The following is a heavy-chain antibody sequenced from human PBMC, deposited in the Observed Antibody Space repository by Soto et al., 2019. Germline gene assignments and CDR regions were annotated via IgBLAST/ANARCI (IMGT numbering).Heavy chain of an antibody. Sequence: QVHLVQSGVEVKTPGASVKVSCQASGYTFFTYDISWVRQDPGPGLEWMGWISTYSGDTKYAQKFQGRVTMTTDTSTTTAYLELRSLRSADTAVYYCARHHGPTTSENGFDPWGQGTLVTVSS. CDR1: GYTFFTYD. D-gene: IGHD5-12*01. J-gene: IGHJ5*02. CDR2: ISTYSGDT. CDR3: ARHHGPTTSENGFDP. V-gene: IGHV1-18*01.